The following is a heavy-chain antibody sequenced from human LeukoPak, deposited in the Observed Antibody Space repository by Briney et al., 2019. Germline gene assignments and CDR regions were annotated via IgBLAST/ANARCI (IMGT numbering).Heavy chain of an antibody. CDR2: INPNSGGT. CDR3: ARDLGSGWIIVDY. D-gene: IGHD6-19*01. J-gene: IGHJ4*02. CDR1: GYTFTGYY. Sequence: ASVKRSCKASGYTFTGYYIHWVRQAPGQGLEWMGWINPNSGGTNSAQKFQGRVTLTRDTSISTAYLELSSLRSDDTAVYYCARDLGSGWIIVDYWGQGAMATVSS. V-gene: IGHV1-2*02.